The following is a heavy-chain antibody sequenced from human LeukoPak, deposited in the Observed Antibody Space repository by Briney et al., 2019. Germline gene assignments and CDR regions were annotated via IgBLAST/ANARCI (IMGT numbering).Heavy chain of an antibody. Sequence: PSETLSLTCTVYGGSFSGYYWSWIRQPPGKGLEWIGEINHSGSTNYNPSLKSRVTISVDTSKNQFSLKLSSVTAADTAVYYCARMSGSGSSTNYGMDVWGQGTTVTVSS. J-gene: IGHJ6*02. D-gene: IGHD3-10*01. V-gene: IGHV4-34*01. CDR1: GGSFSGYY. CDR2: INHSGST. CDR3: ARMSGSGSSTNYGMDV.